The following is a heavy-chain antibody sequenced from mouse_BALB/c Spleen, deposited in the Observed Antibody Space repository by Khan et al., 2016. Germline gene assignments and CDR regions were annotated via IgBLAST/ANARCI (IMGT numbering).Heavy chain of an antibody. V-gene: IGHV1S136*01. J-gene: IGHJ4*01. Sequence: IQLVQSGPELVKPGASVKMSCKASGYTFTSYVMHWVKQKPGQGLEWIGYINPYNDGTQYNEKFKGKATLTSDKSSSTAYMELSSLTSEDSAVYYCEWYDYAMDYWGQGTSVTVSS. CDR1: GYTFTSYV. CDR3: EWYDYAMDY. CDR2: INPYNDGT. D-gene: IGHD2-1*01.